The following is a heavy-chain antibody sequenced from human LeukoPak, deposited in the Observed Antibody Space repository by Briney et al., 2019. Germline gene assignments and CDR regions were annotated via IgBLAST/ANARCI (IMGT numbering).Heavy chain of an antibody. CDR2: ISGDGGDT. CDR3: AKDRLPGGIAVAGTDDGMDV. CDR1: GFSLDDCA. V-gene: IGHV3-43*02. Sequence: GGSLRLSCVSSGFSLDDCAMHWVRQVPGKGLEWVSLISGDGGDTYYADSVKGRFTISRDNSRNSLYLQMNSLRTEDTAFYYCAKDRLPGGIAVAGTDDGMDVWGQGTTVTV. J-gene: IGHJ6*02. D-gene: IGHD6-19*01.